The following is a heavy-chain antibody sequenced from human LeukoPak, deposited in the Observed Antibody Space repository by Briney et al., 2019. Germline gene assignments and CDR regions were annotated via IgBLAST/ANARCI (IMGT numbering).Heavy chain of an antibody. V-gene: IGHV1-69*04. Sequence: VASVKVSCKASGGTSSSYAISWVRQAPGQGLEWMGRIIPILGIANYAQKFQGRVTITADKSTSTAYMELSSLRSEDTAVYYCETYYYDSSGYYYYDYWGQGTLVTVSS. D-gene: IGHD3-22*01. CDR1: GGTSSSYA. J-gene: IGHJ4*02. CDR3: ETYYYDSSGYYYYDY. CDR2: IIPILGIA.